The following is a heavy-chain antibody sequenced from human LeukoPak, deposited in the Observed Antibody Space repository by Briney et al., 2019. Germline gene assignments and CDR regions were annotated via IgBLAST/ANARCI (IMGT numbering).Heavy chain of an antibody. CDR1: GFTFSSYG. CDR2: IRYDGSNK. V-gene: IGHV3-30*02. D-gene: IGHD5-24*01. Sequence: GGSLRLSCAASGFTFSSYGMHWVRQAPGKGLEWVAFIRYDGSNKYYADPVKGRFTISRDNSKNTLYLQMNSLRAEDTAVYYCAKDFWEMSTTDYWGQGTLVTVSS. J-gene: IGHJ4*02. CDR3: AKDFWEMSTTDY.